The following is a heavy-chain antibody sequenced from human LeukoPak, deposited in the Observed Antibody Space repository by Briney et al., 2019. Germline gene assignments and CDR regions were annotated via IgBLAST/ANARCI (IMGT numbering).Heavy chain of an antibody. Sequence: SETLSLTCAVYGGSFSGYYWSWIRQPPGKGLEWIGEINHSGSTNYNPSLKSRVTISVDTSKNQFSLKLSSVTAADTAVYYCARGGVGLPTYSSSMDVWGQGTTVTVSS. CDR2: INHSGST. J-gene: IGHJ6*02. D-gene: IGHD6-13*01. V-gene: IGHV4-34*01. CDR1: GGSFSGYY. CDR3: ARGGVGLPTYSSSMDV.